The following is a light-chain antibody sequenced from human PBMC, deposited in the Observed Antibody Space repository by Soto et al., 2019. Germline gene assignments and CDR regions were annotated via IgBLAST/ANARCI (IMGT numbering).Light chain of an antibody. Sequence: QPVLTQPPSVSAAPGQRVTISCTGSRSNIGAGYDVQWYQQLPGTAPKLLIHGNTIRPSGVPDRFSGSKSGTSASLAITGLQAEDEADYYCQAYDSSLSGVIFGGGTKVTVL. CDR1: RSNIGAGYD. CDR3: QAYDSSLSGVI. J-gene: IGLJ2*01. CDR2: GNT. V-gene: IGLV1-40*01.